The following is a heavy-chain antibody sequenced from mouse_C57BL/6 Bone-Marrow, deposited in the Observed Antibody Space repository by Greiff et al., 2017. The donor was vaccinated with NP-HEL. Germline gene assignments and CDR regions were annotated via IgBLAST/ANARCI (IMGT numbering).Heavy chain of an antibody. CDR2: ISSGGSYT. J-gene: IGHJ3*01. Sequence: EVKLMESGGDLVKPGGSLKLSCAASGFTFSSYGMSWVRQTPDKRLEWVATISSGGSYTYYPDSVKGRFTISRDNAKNTLYLQMSSLKSEDTAMYYCARHDWIITCPFAYWGQGTLVTVSA. V-gene: IGHV5-6*01. CDR1: GFTFSSYG. D-gene: IGHD1-1*01. CDR3: ARHDWIITCPFAY.